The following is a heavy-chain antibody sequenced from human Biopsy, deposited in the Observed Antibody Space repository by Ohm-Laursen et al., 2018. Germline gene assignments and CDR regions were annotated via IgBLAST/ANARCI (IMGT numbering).Heavy chain of an antibody. CDR1: GYSFTSYY. V-gene: IGHV1-46*01. J-gene: IGHJ4*02. CDR3: ARNTGWYGDLYYFDY. Sequence: GVSVKVSCKASGYSFTSYYMHWVRQAPGQGLEWMGMINPSGSTTSYPQIFQGRVTMTRDTSKSTVYMELSSLRSADTAVYFCARNTGWYGDLYYFDYRGQGTLVTVSS. CDR2: INPSGSTT. D-gene: IGHD6-19*01.